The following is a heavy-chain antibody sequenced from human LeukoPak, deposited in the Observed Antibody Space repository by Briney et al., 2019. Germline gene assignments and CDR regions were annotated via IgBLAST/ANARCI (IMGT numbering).Heavy chain of an antibody. CDR3: ATPERGYVSVASPTAGWFYFDH. J-gene: IGHJ4*02. D-gene: IGHD6-19*01. V-gene: IGHV4-39*01. CDR1: GGSISSSTYY. Sequence: SETLSLTCSVSGGSISSSTYYWAWIRQPPGKGLEWVGSVYHRGNTYYNPSLKSRVAMFVDTSKNQFSLRLTSVTAADAAVYYCATPERGYVSVASPTAGWFYFDHWGQGSLVIVSS. CDR2: VYHRGNT.